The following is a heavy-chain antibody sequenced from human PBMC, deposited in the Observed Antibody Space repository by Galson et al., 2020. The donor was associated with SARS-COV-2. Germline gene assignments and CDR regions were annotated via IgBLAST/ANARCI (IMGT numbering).Heavy chain of an antibody. Sequence: GGSLRLSCAASGFTFDDYAMHWVRQAPGKGLEWVSGISWNSGSIGYADSVKGRFTISRDNAKNSLYLQMNSLRAEDTALYYCARIPPEYCSGGSCYSPLVIASDYWGQGTLVTVSS. D-gene: IGHD2-15*01. CDR2: ISWNSGSI. J-gene: IGHJ4*02. V-gene: IGHV3-9*01. CDR1: GFTFDDYA. CDR3: ARIPPEYCSGGSCYSPLVIASDY.